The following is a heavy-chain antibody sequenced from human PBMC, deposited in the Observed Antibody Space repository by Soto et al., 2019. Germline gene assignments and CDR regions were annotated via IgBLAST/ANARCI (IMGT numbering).Heavy chain of an antibody. CDR3: ARGYCSSTSCYSGDAFDI. Sequence: ASVKVSCKASGYTFTSYGISWVRQAPGQGLEWMGWISAYNGNTNYAQKLQGRVTMTTDSSTSTAYMELRSLRSDETAVYYCARGYCSSTSCYSGDAFDIWGQGTMVTVSS. J-gene: IGHJ3*02. CDR1: GYTFTSYG. CDR2: ISAYNGNT. V-gene: IGHV1-18*01. D-gene: IGHD2-2*01.